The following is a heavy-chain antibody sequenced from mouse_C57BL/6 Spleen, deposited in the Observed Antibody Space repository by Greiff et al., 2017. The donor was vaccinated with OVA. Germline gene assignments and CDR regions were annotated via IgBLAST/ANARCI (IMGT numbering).Heavy chain of an antibody. CDR1: GFTFSDYG. Sequence: EVKLVESGGGLVKPGGSLKLSCAASGFTFSDYGMHWVRQAPEKGLEWVAYISSGSSTIYYADTVKGRFTISRDNAKNTLFLQMTSLRSEAAAMYYCARRLSGTWYFDYWGQGTTLTVSS. J-gene: IGHJ2*01. V-gene: IGHV5-17*01. CDR3: ARRLSGTWYFDY. CDR2: ISSGSSTI. D-gene: IGHD4-1*01.